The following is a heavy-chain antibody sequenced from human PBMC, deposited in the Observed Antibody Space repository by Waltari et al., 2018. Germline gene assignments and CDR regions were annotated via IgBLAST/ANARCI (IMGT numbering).Heavy chain of an antibody. D-gene: IGHD2-2*02. CDR3: AFIGGYCSSTSCYRDDY. CDR1: GGSISSYY. Sequence: QVQLQESGPGLVKPSETLSLTCTVSGGSISSYYWSWIRQPAGKGLEWIGRIYTSGSTNYNPSLKSRVTMSVDMSKNQFSLKLSSVTAADTAVYYCAFIGGYCSSTSCYRDDYWGQGTLVTVSS. CDR2: IYTSGST. J-gene: IGHJ4*02. V-gene: IGHV4-4*07.